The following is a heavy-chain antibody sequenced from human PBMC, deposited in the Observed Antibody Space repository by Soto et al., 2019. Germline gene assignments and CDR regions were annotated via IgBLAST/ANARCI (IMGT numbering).Heavy chain of an antibody. V-gene: IGHV1-46*01. CDR3: ARGPLSYYYYYGMDV. CDR2: INPSGGST. J-gene: IGHJ6*02. CDR1: GYTFTSYY. Sequence: ASVKVSCKASGYTFTSYYMHWVRQAPGQGLEWMGIINPSGGSTSYAQKFQGRVTMTRDTSTNTVYMELSSLRSEDTAVYYCARGPLSYYYYYGMDVWGQGTTVTVSS.